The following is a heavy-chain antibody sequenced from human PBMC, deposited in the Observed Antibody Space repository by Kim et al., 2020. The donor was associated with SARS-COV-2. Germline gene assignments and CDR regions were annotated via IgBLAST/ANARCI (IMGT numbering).Heavy chain of an antibody. D-gene: IGHD3-3*01. V-gene: IGHV4-31*02. Sequence: SLESRFTISVDTSKNQFPLRLSSVTAADTAVYYCARATFYDFWSGNAFDIWGQGTMVTVSS. CDR3: ARATFYDFWSGNAFDI. J-gene: IGHJ3*02.